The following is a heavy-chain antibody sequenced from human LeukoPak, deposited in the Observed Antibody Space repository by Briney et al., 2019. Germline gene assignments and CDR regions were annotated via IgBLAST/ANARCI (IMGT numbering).Heavy chain of an antibody. Sequence: SQTLSLTCAISGDSVSSNTAAWNWIRQSPSRGLEWLGRTYYRSKWYNDYALSVKSRITISPDTSKNQFSLQLNSVAPEDTAGYFWAGEHGGFDYWGQGTVVTVSS. CDR2: TYYRSKWYN. V-gene: IGHV6-1*01. CDR3: AGEHGGFDY. J-gene: IGHJ4*02. CDR1: GDSVSSNTAA.